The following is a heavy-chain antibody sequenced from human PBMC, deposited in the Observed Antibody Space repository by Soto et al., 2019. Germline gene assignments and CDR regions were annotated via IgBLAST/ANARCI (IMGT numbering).Heavy chain of an antibody. CDR2: INPSGGST. J-gene: IGHJ5*02. Sequence: ASVKVSCKASGYTFTTYYLHWVRQAPGQGLEWMGIINPSGGSTNYAQRFQGRVTMTSDTSTGTVYMELSSLRADDTAVYYCARVVVPTTATTSNWFDPWGQGTMVTVSS. CDR3: ARVVVPTTATTSNWFDP. V-gene: IGHV1-46*01. D-gene: IGHD4-17*01. CDR1: GYTFTTYY.